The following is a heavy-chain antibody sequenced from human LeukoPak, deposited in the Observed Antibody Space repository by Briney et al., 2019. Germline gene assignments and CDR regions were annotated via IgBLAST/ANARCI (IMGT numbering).Heavy chain of an antibody. V-gene: IGHV1-69*05. CDR3: ARVRPSGYCSGGRCYSAWFDP. Sequence: SLKVSCKASGGTFSSSAISWVRQAPGQGLEWMGGIIPIFRTANYAQKFLGRVTITTDESTSTAYMELSSLRSEDTAVYYCARVRPSGYCSGGRCYSAWFDPWGQGTLVTVSS. CDR1: GGTFSSSA. J-gene: IGHJ5*02. CDR2: IIPIFRTA. D-gene: IGHD2-15*01.